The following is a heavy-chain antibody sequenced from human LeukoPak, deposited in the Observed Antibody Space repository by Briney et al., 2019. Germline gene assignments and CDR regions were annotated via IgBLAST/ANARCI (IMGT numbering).Heavy chain of an antibody. J-gene: IGHJ4*02. CDR1: GFTFSSYE. CDR2: ISSSGSTI. V-gene: IGHV3-48*03. CDR3: ASGGIYYGAAFDF. Sequence: GGSLRLSCAASGFTFSSYEMNWVRQAPGKGLEWVSYISSSGSTIYYADSVKGRFTISRDNAKNSLYLQMNSLRAEDTALYYCASGGIYYGAAFDFWGQGTLVTVSS. D-gene: IGHD1-26*01.